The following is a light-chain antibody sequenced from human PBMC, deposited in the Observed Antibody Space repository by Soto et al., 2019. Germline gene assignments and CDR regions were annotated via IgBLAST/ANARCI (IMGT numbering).Light chain of an antibody. CDR1: QSVSRNY. J-gene: IGKJ4*01. V-gene: IGKV3D-20*02. CDR2: GAS. CDR3: QQRSDSPLT. Sequence: EILLTQSPGTLSLSPGERATLSCRASQSVSRNYLAWYQQKPGQAPRLLIYGASSRATGIPDRLSGSGSGTDFTLTISSLEPEDFAVYYCQQRSDSPLTFGGGTKVDIK.